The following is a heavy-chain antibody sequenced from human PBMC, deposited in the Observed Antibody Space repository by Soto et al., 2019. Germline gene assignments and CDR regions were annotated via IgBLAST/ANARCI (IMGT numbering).Heavy chain of an antibody. J-gene: IGHJ4*02. D-gene: IGHD6-6*01. CDR3: AKTAAARPNLYLDY. Sequence: PXGSLRLSCAAAGFTLSSYAMSWVRQAPGKGLEWVSVINGSGGGTYYADSVKGRFTISRDKSKNTLYLQMNSLRVEDTAVFYCAKTAAARPNLYLDYWGQGSLVTVSS. CDR2: INGSGGGT. CDR1: GFTLSSYA. V-gene: IGHV3-23*01.